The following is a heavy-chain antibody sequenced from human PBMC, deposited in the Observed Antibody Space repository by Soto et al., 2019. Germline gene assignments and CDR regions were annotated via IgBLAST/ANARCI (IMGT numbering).Heavy chain of an antibody. CDR3: VRARGGYFHY. D-gene: IGHD3-10*01. CDR2: IYYSGST. J-gene: IGHJ4*02. Sequence: QVQLQESGPGLAKPSETLSITCTVSGDSISSYYWRWIRQPPGKGLEWIGYIYYSGSTNYKPSRKSRLTISVDTSKIHFSLKLSSVTAADTAVYYFVRARGGYFHYWGQGTLVTVSS. CDR1: GDSISSYY. V-gene: IGHV4-59*01.